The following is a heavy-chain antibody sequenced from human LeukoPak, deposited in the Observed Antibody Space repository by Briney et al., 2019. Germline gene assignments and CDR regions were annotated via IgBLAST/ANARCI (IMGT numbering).Heavy chain of an antibody. CDR3: ARDPDYYDFPMDV. J-gene: IGHJ6*03. CDR1: GFSFSKYA. Sequence: GGSLRLSCAASGFSFSKYAINWVRQAPGKGLEWISYISITSSPIYYADSVKGRFTTSRDNAKNSVDLQMNSLRAEDTAVYYCARDPDYYDFPMDVWGKGTTVTVSS. D-gene: IGHD3-3*01. CDR2: ISITSSPI. V-gene: IGHV3-48*01.